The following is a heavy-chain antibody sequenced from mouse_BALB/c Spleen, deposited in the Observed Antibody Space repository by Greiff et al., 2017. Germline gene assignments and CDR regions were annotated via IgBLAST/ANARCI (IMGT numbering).Heavy chain of an antibody. J-gene: IGHJ3*01. D-gene: IGHD2-14*01. CDR1: GYSFTSYW. V-gene: IGHV1S126*01. CDR2: IDPSDSET. Sequence: VQLQQSGPQLVRPGASVKISCKASGYSFTSYWMHWVKQRPGQGLEWIGMIDPSDSETRLNQKFKDKATLTVDKSSSTAYMQLSSPTSEDSAVYYCAYYRYDGFAYWGQGTLVTVSA. CDR3: AYYRYDGFAY.